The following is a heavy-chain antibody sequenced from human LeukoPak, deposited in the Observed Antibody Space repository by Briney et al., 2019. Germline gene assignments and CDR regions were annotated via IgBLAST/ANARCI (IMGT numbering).Heavy chain of an antibody. CDR2: IYYSGST. V-gene: IGHV4-59*11. Sequence: SETLSLTCTVSGGSISSHYWSWIRQPPGKGLEWIGYIYYSGSTNYNPSLKSRVTISVDTSKNQFSLKLSSVTAADTAVYYCARGKRDKSRSSSWYRYYYCYYMDVWGKGTTVTVSS. J-gene: IGHJ6*03. CDR1: GGSISSHY. CDR3: ARGKRDKSRSSSWYRYYYCYYMDV. D-gene: IGHD6-13*01.